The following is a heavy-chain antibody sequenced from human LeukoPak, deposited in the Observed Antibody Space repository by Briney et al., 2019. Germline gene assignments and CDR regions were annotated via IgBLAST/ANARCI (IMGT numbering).Heavy chain of an antibody. V-gene: IGHV3-21*01. CDR3: ARDWDTAMVYYLDY. D-gene: IGHD5-18*01. CDR1: GFTFSTYS. J-gene: IGHJ4*02. Sequence: PGGSLRLSCAASGFTFSTYSMNWVRQAPGKGLEWVACIGSRTSFIYYADSVKGRFTISRDNAKNSLYLQMNSLRAEDTAVYYCARDWDTAMVYYLDYWGQGTPVTVSS. CDR2: IGSRTSFI.